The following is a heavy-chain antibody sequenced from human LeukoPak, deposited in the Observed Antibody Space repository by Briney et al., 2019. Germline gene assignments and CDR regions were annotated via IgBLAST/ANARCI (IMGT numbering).Heavy chain of an antibody. CDR2: IIPIFGTA. V-gene: IGHV1-69*05. CDR3: ARGGPKDYYDSSGYYFDY. CDR1: GGTFSSYA. J-gene: IGHJ4*02. Sequence: SVKVSCKASGGTFSSYAISWVRQAPGQGLEWMGGIIPIFGTANYAQKFQGRVTITTDESTSTAYIELSSLRSEDTAVYYCARGGPKDYYDSSGYYFDYWGQGTLVTVSS. D-gene: IGHD3-22*01.